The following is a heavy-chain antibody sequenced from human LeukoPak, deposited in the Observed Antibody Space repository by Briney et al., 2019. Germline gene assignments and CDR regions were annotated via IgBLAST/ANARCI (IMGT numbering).Heavy chain of an antibody. CDR3: TRGGELMNY. CDR2: IYYSGST. CDR1: GGSISTYY. V-gene: IGHV4-59*12. J-gene: IGHJ4*02. D-gene: IGHD1-26*01. Sequence: SETLSLTRTVSGGSISTYYWNWIRQPPGKGLEWIGYIYYSGSTNYNPSLKSRVTISIDASKNQFSLRLTSVTAADTAVYYCTRGGELMNYWGQGTLVTVSS.